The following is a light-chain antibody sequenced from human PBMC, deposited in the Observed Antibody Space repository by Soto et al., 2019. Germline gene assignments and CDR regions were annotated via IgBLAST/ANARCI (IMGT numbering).Light chain of an antibody. J-gene: IGLJ2*01. CDR1: SSDVGGYNY. CDR2: EVT. V-gene: IGLV2-8*01. Sequence: QSVLTQPPSASGSPGQSVTISCTGTSSDVGGYNYVSWYQQHPGKAPKLMIYEVTKRPSGVPDRFSGSKSGNTASLTVSGLQAEDEAEYYCGGWDDSLSGPVFGGGTKLTVL. CDR3: GGWDDSLSGPV.